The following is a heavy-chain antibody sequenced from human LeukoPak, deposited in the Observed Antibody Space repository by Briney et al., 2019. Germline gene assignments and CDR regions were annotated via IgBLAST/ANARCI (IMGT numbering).Heavy chain of an antibody. Sequence: PGGSLRLSCTASGFTFSGCAMSWVRQAPGKGLQWVSSITGSGVTSYYADSVKGRFTISRDNSKNTLYLEMNTLRADDTAVYFCAKESTQVIEVYFDSWGQGTLVTVSS. CDR1: GFTFSGCA. J-gene: IGHJ4*02. D-gene: IGHD2/OR15-2a*01. CDR3: AKESTQVIEVYFDS. V-gene: IGHV3-23*01. CDR2: ITGSGVTS.